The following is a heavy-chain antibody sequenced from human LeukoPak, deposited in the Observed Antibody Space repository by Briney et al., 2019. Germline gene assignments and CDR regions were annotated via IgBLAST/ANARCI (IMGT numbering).Heavy chain of an antibody. CDR3: AKVRSWYFPDAFDI. CDR2: IWYDGSNK. Sequence: GGSLRLSCAASGFTFSSYGMHWVRQAPGKGLEWVAVIWYDGSNKYYADSVKGRFTISRDNSKNTLYLQMNSLRAEDTAVYYCAKVRSWYFPDAFDIWGQGTMVTVSS. CDR1: GFTFSSYG. V-gene: IGHV3-33*06. D-gene: IGHD6-13*01. J-gene: IGHJ3*02.